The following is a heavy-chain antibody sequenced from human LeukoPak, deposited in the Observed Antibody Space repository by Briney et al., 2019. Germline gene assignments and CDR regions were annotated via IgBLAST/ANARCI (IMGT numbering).Heavy chain of an antibody. Sequence: ASVKVSCKASGYTFTGYYMHWVRQAPGQGLEWMGIINPSGGSTSYAQKFQGRVTMTRDTSTSTVYMELSSLRSEDTAVYYCARAYYDILTGLPNWFDPWGQGTLVTVSS. CDR1: GYTFTGYY. V-gene: IGHV1-46*01. CDR2: INPSGGST. D-gene: IGHD3-9*01. J-gene: IGHJ5*02. CDR3: ARAYYDILTGLPNWFDP.